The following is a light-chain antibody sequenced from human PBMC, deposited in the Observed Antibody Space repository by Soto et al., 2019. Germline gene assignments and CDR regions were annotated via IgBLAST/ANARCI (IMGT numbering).Light chain of an antibody. CDR1: QTISSTY. V-gene: IGKV3D-20*02. CDR2: AAS. Sequence: EIVLTQSPGTLSLSPGDRATLSCRASQTISSTYLAWYQQKPGQAPRLLIYAASTRATGIPDRFSGSGSGTDFTLTISSLEPEDFAVYYCQQRSNWPPTLTFGGGTKVDIK. CDR3: QQRSNWPPTLT. J-gene: IGKJ4*01.